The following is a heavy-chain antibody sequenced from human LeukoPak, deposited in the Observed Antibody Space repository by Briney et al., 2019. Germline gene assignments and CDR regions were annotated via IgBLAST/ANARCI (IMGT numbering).Heavy chain of an antibody. Sequence: GRSLRLSCAASGFTFSSYGMHWVRQAPGKGLEWVAVIWYDGSNKYYADSVKGRFTISRDNSKNTLYLQMNSLRAEDTAVYYCARRYCSGGSWGVGPYFDYWGQGTLVTVSS. D-gene: IGHD2-15*01. CDR2: IWYDGSNK. CDR3: ARRYCSGGSWGVGPYFDY. J-gene: IGHJ4*02. CDR1: GFTFSSYG. V-gene: IGHV3-33*01.